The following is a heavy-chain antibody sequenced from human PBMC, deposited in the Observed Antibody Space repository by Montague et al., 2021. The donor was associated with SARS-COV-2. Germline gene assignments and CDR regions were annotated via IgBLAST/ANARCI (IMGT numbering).Heavy chain of an antibody. J-gene: IGHJ4*02. CDR3: EGTEGSGWYREVDY. Sequence: SETLSLTCTVSGGSVSSSDWSWSWKRPGKGQEWKGNMYHSESSDYNHTLNSRGTISVDTAKNKISLKLNFVTAADTVVYYCEGTEGSGWYREVDYWGQGTLVTVSS. D-gene: IGHD6-19*01. V-gene: IGHV4-59*02. CDR2: MYHSESS. CDR1: GGSVSSSD.